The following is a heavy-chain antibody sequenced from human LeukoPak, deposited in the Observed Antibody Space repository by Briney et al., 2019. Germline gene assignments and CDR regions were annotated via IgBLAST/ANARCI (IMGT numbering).Heavy chain of an antibody. Sequence: VASVKVSCKASGYTFTSYDINWVRQATGRGLEWMGWMNPNSGNTGYAQKFQGRVTMTRNTSISTAYMELSSLRSEDTAVYYCASYDSSGHPNWFDPWGQGTLVTVSS. J-gene: IGHJ5*02. V-gene: IGHV1-8*01. CDR1: GYTFTSYD. D-gene: IGHD3-22*01. CDR3: ASYDSSGHPNWFDP. CDR2: MNPNSGNT.